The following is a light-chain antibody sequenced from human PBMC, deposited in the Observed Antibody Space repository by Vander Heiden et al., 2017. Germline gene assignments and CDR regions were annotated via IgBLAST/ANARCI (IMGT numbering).Light chain of an antibody. J-gene: IGKJ4*01. CDR1: QDISNY. V-gene: IGKV1-33*01. CDR2: GAS. Sequence: DIEMTQSPSTLSASVGDRVTLTCRASQDISNYLNWYQQKPGKAPKLLIYGASTLDTGIPARFSGSGSGTDFTLTISSLQPEDFAAYYCQQDDNLPFTFGRGTKVEIK. CDR3: QQDDNLPFT.